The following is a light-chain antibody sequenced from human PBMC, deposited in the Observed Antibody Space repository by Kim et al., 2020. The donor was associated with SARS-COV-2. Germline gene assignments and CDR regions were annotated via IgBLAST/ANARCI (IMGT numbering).Light chain of an antibody. CDR3: QQYYSTPPS. J-gene: IGKJ2*03. Sequence: RATLNSKSSQTVLYNSNNKNYLAWYQQKPGRAPKLLIYWASIRESGVSDRFSGSGSETDFTLTSSSLQAEDVAVYYCQQYYSTPPSFGQGTKLEI. CDR2: WAS. CDR1: QTVLYNSNNKNY. V-gene: IGKV4-1*01.